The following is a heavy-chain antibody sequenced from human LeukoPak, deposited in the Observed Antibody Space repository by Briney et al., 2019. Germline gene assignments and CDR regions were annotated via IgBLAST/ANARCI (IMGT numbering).Heavy chain of an antibody. D-gene: IGHD3-10*01. Sequence: GGSLRLSCAASGFTFSSYAMHWVRQAPGKGLEWVAVISYDGSNKYYADSVKGRFTISRDNSKNTLYLQMNSLRAEDTAVYYCAKAGFPGGGYYYMDVWGKGTTVTVPS. V-gene: IGHV3-30-3*01. CDR1: GFTFSSYA. CDR2: ISYDGSNK. J-gene: IGHJ6*03. CDR3: AKAGFPGGGYYYMDV.